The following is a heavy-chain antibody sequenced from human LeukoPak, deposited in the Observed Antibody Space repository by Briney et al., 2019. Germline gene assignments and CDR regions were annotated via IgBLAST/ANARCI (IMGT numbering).Heavy chain of an antibody. J-gene: IGHJ4*02. V-gene: IGHV4-4*07. CDR1: DGSITNYY. Sequence: SETLSLTCFVSDGSITNYYWSWIRQPAGKGPEWIGRLYIGRGMEYNPSLKSRVTMSVDRANMQFSLRLTSVTAADTAVYYCARESRVVIGDGYHVDSWGPGTRITVSS. CDR3: ARESRVVIGDGYHVDS. D-gene: IGHD2-21*01. CDR2: LYIGRGM.